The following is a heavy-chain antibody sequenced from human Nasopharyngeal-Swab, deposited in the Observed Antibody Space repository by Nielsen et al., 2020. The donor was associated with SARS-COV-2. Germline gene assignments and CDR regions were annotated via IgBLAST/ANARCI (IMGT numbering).Heavy chain of an antibody. J-gene: IGHJ4*02. CDR2: ISGSGGSI. CDR1: GFTFSSYA. CDR3: TKALRRGWYFDY. D-gene: IGHD6-19*01. Sequence: LSLTCATLGFTFSSYAMSWVRQAPGKGLEWVSTISGSGGSIYYADSVKGRFTISRDNSKNTLYLQMNSLRVEDTAVYYCTKALRRGWYFDYWGQGTLVTVSS. V-gene: IGHV3-23*01.